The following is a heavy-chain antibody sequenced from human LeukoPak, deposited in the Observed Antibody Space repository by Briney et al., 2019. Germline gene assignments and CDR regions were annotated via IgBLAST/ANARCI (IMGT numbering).Heavy chain of an antibody. CDR2: INLSESS. V-gene: IGHV4-34*01. CDR3: ARGYWGSYGGGWFDP. J-gene: IGHJ5*02. D-gene: IGHD1-26*01. Sequence: SETLSLTCAVYGGSFSSYYWSWICKPPGQGLEWVGVINLSESSNYNPYLKSRVTISVDNSKNQFSLKLSSVTAVDKAVYYCARGYWGSYGGGWFDPRGKGTLVTVSS. CDR1: GGSFSSYY.